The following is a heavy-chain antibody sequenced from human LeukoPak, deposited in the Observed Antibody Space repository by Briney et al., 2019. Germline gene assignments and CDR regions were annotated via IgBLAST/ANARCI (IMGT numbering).Heavy chain of an antibody. CDR1: GGSFSSDY. CDR2: IYYSGST. Sequence: SETLSLTCGVYGGSFSSDYWSWIRQPPGKGLEWIGSIYYSGSTYYNTSLKSRVTISVDTSKNQFSLKLSSVTAADTAVYYCARQKAKGAFDIWGQGTMVTVSS. J-gene: IGHJ3*02. CDR3: ARQKAKGAFDI. V-gene: IGHV4-39*01.